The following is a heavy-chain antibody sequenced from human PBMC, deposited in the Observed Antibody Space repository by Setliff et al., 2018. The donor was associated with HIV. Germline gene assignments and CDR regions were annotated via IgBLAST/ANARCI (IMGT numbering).Heavy chain of an antibody. CDR1: GYTFGSHG. Sequence: ASVKVSCKTSGYTFGSHGISWVRQAPGQGLEWMGWISAYNGNTNYAQKFQGRVTMTRDTSTNTAYMEVWSLTSEDTAVYYCATDLPDGRGGYYIGGCWGQGTLVTVSS. CDR2: ISAYNGNT. V-gene: IGHV1-18*01. CDR3: ATDLPDGRGGYYIGGC. J-gene: IGHJ4*02. D-gene: IGHD3-3*01.